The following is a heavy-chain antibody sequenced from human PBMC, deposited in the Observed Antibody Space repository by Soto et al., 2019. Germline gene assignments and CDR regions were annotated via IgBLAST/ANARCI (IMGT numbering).Heavy chain of an antibody. J-gene: IGHJ6*03. CDR1: GGSISSGGYY. CDR2: IYYSGST. Sequence: QVQLQESGPGLVKPSQTLSLTCTVSGGSISSGGYYWSWIRQHPGKGLEWIGYIYYSGSTYYNPSLKIRVTITVDPSKNQCSLRLSSVTAADTAVYYCARGLHCSSTSGFLYYYYMDVWGKGTTVTVSS. CDR3: ARGLHCSSTSGFLYYYYMDV. V-gene: IGHV4-31*03. D-gene: IGHD2-2*01.